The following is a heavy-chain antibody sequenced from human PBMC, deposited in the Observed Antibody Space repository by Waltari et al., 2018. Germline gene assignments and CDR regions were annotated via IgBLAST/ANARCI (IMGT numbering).Heavy chain of an antibody. CDR1: GYSISSGYY. J-gene: IGHJ5*02. D-gene: IGHD2-2*01. CDR2: IYHSGST. V-gene: IGHV4-38-2*01. Sequence: QVQLQESGPGLVKPSETLSLTCAVSGYSISSGYYWGWIRQPPGKGLEWIGSIYHSGSTYYNPSLKSRVTISVDTSKNQFSLKLSSVTAADTAVYYCARNRRGRYCSSTSCYNWFDPWGQGTLVTVSS. CDR3: ARNRRGRYCSSTSCYNWFDP.